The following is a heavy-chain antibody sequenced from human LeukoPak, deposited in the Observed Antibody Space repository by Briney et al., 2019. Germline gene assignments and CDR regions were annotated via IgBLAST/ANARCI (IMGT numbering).Heavy chain of an antibody. CDR1: GFTVSSNY. J-gene: IGHJ4*02. V-gene: IGHV3-53*01. Sequence: GGSLRLSCAASGFTVSSNYMSWVRQAPGKGLEWVSVIYSGGSTYYADSVKGRFTISRDNSKNTLYLRMNSLRAEDTAVYYCARDPGAALFDYWGQGTLVTVSS. D-gene: IGHD6-13*01. CDR2: IYSGGST. CDR3: ARDPGAALFDY.